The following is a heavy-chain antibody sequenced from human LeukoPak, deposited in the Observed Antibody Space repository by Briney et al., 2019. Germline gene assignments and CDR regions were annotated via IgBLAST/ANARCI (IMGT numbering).Heavy chain of an antibody. J-gene: IGHJ4*02. D-gene: IGHD3-16*01. CDR3: ARAVGDYGDYSDY. CDR1: GYSISTGYY. CDR2: VFHTGST. V-gene: IGHV4-38-2*01. Sequence: SETLSLTCAVSGYSISTGYYWGWIRQPPGKGLEWIGSVFHTGSTYYNPSLKSRVTISVDTSKNQFSLKLSSVTAADTAVYYCARAVGDYGDYSDYWGQGTLVTVSS.